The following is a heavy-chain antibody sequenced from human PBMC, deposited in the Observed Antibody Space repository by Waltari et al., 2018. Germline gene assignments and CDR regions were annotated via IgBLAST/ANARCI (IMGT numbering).Heavy chain of an antibody. V-gene: IGHV3-11*04. D-gene: IGHD2-21*01. CDR3: VPHCGDRGCYFDQ. CDR2: ISSSGSTI. J-gene: IGHJ5*02. CDR1: GFTFSDYY. Sequence: QVQLVESGGGLVKPGGPLRLSCAASGFTFSDYYMSWIRQAPGKGLEWVSYISSSGSTIYYADSVKGRFTIARDNAKNSLYLQAGSLRADDTAVYYCVPHCGDRGCYFDQWGQGTLVTVSS.